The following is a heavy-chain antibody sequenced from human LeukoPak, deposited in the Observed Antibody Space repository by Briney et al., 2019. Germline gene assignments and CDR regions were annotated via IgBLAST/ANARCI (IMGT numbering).Heavy chain of an antibody. CDR1: GFTVSSNY. V-gene: IGHV3-53*01. CDR3: ARLGRMSVANWFDP. Sequence: GGSLRLSCAASGFTVSSNYMSWVRQAPGKGLEWVSVIYSGGSTYYADSVKGRFTISRDNSKNTLYLQMNSLRAEDTAVYYCARLGRMSVANWFDPWGQGTLVTVSS. D-gene: IGHD2-15*01. J-gene: IGHJ5*02. CDR2: IYSGGST.